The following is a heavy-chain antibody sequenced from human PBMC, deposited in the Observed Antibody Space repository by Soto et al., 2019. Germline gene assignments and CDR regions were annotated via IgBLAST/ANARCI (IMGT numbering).Heavy chain of an antibody. CDR3: ARDAGITGTPGAFDY. J-gene: IGHJ4*02. CDR1: GFTVSSSY. V-gene: IGHV3-53*01. D-gene: IGHD1-20*01. CDR2: IYIGDST. Sequence: GGSLRLSCAASGFTVSSSYMSWVRQAPGKGLEWVSVIYIGDSTYYADSVKGRFTMSRDSSKNTVYLQMNSLRPEDTAVYYCARDAGITGTPGAFDYWGQGALVTVSS.